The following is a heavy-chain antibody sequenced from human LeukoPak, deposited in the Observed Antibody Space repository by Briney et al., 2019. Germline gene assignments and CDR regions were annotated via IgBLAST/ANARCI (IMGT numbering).Heavy chain of an antibody. CDR1: GFSFSSYE. CDR2: ISSSGHNI. V-gene: IGHV3-48*03. D-gene: IGHD6-13*01. J-gene: IGHJ4*02. CDR3: ASSRGSWPDYFDY. Sequence: PGGSLRLSCAASGFSFSSYEMNWVRQAPGKGLEWVSYISSSGHNIYYADSVKGRFTISRDNAKNSVYLQMNSLRAEDMAVYYCASSRGSWPDYFDYWGQGTLVTVSS.